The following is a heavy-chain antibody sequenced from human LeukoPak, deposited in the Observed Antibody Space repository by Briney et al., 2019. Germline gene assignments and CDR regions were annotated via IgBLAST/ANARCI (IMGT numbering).Heavy chain of an antibody. V-gene: IGHV1-46*01. CDR1: GYTFTSYY. J-gene: IGHJ4*02. CDR2: INPSGGST. Sequence: ASVKVSCKASGYTFTSYYMHWVRQAPGQGLEWMGIINPSGGSTSYAQKFQGRVTMTRDTSTSTVYMELSSLRSEDTAVYYCATVPAYYYDSSGYYPLDYWGQGTLVTVSS. D-gene: IGHD3-22*01. CDR3: ATVPAYYYDSSGYYPLDY.